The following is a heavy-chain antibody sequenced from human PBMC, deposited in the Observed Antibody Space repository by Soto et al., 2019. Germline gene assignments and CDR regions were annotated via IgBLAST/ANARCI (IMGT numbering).Heavy chain of an antibody. CDR1: GGSVNSGNYY. V-gene: IGHV4-34*01. Sequence: QVQLQQWGAGLLKPSETLSLTCAVYGGSVNSGNYYWSWIRQPPGKGLEWIGEMSHSGGTHFNPSLKSRVPIWVDTSKNQFPLKRSSVTAADTALYYCARVERGTATTVVDAFDIWGPGTLVTVSS. D-gene: IGHD1-1*01. CDR3: ARVERGTATTVVDAFDI. J-gene: IGHJ3*02. CDR2: MSHSGGT.